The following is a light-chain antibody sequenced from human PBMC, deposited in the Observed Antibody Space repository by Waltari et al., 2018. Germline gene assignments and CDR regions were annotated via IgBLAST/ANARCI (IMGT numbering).Light chain of an antibody. CDR1: QRVGSN. Sequence: ETLMTQSPATLSVSLGNRANLSCRASQRVGSNLAWYLQRPGQPPRLLIYGASTRATGVPARFSGSGSGTELTLTVSSLQSEDFGIYYCQQYNDWPHTFGPGTKVDIK. CDR2: GAS. J-gene: IGKJ3*01. CDR3: QQYNDWPHT. V-gene: IGKV3-15*01.